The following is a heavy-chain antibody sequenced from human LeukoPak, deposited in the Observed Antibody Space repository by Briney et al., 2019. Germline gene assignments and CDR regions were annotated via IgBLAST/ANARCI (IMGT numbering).Heavy chain of an antibody. CDR1: GFTFGDYA. CDR3: TRDDGDYESDDAFDI. Sequence: GGSLRLSCTASGFTFGDYAMSWVRQAPGKGLEWVGFIRSKAYGGTTEYAASVKGRFTISRDDSKSIAYLQMNSLKTEDTAVYYCTRDDGDYESDDAFDIWGQGTMVTVSS. D-gene: IGHD4-17*01. CDR2: IRSKAYGGTT. V-gene: IGHV3-49*04. J-gene: IGHJ3*02.